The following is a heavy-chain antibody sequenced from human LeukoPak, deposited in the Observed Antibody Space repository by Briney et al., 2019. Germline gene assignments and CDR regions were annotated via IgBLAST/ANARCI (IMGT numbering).Heavy chain of an antibody. D-gene: IGHD2-8*01. CDR1: GFTFDGCA. Sequence: GGALRLSCAASGFTFDGCAMHWVRQAPGKGVEWVSSISWNSGSIDYADSVRGRFTISRDNAKNSLYLQMNSLKAGDTALYYCAKEGSVCTNGICRSFDYWGQGTLVTVSS. V-gene: IGHV3-9*01. J-gene: IGHJ4*02. CDR3: AKEGSVCTNGICRSFDY. CDR2: ISWNSGSI.